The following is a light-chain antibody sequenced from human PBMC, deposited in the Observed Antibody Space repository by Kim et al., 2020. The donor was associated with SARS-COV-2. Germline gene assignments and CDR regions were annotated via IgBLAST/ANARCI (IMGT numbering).Light chain of an antibody. CDR1: NIGSEA. CDR2: SDR. CDR3: QVWDRSSDHQGG. Sequence: TARRAWVICGGNNIGSEAVHWYQQKPGQDPVLVIYSDRNRPSGIPERFSGSNPGNTATLTISRIEAGDEADYYCQVWDRSSDHQGGFGGGTQLTVL. J-gene: IGLJ3*02. V-gene: IGLV3-12*02.